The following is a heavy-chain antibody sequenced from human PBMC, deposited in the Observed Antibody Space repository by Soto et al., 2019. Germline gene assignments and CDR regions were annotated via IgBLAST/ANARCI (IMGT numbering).Heavy chain of an antibody. CDR3: ARLIVATIIGY. V-gene: IGHV3-23*01. D-gene: IGHD5-12*01. CDR1: GFTFSSYA. Sequence: PGGSLRLSCAASGFTFSSYAMSCVRQAPGKWLEWVSAISGSGGSTYYADSVKGRFTISRDNSKNPLYLQMNSLRAEDTAVYYCARLIVATIIGYWGQGSLFTVSS. CDR2: ISGSGGST. J-gene: IGHJ4*02.